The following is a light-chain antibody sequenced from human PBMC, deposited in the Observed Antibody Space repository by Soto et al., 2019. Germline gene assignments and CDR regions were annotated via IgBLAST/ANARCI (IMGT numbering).Light chain of an antibody. CDR2: GAS. CDR1: QSVSSN. Sequence: EIVMTQSPATLSVSPGERATLSCGASQSVSSNLAWYQQKPGQAPRLLIYGASTRATGIPARFSGSGSGTESTLTISSLQSEDFAVYYCQQYNTWPLTFGGGTKVEIK. V-gene: IGKV3-15*01. J-gene: IGKJ4*01. CDR3: QQYNTWPLT.